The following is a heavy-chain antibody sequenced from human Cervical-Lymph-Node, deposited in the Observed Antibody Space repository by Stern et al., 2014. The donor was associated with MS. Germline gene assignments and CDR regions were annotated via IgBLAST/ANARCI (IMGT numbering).Heavy chain of an antibody. CDR2: IYPGDSDT. J-gene: IGHJ4*02. V-gene: IGHV5-51*01. D-gene: IGHD4-17*01. CDR3: ARDYGDYAFDY. CDR1: GYSFNANW. Sequence: EVQLVESGAEVKKPGESLQISCKGSGYSFNANWIAWARQMPGQGLEWMGIIYPGDSDTKYSPSFQGQVTISADKSISTAYLQWSSLKAADTAMYYCARDYGDYAFDYWGQGTLVTVSS.